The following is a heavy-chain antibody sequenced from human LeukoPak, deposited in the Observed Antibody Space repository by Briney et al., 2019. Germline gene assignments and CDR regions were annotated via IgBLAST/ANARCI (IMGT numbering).Heavy chain of an antibody. V-gene: IGHV4-39*07. D-gene: IGHD6-6*01. CDR2: IYYSGST. CDR1: GGSISSSSYY. Sequence: SETLSLTCTVSGGSISSSSYYWGWIRQPPGKGLEWIGSIYYSGSTYYSPSLKSRVTISVDTSKNQFSLKLSSVTAADTAVYYCARDSFRSSSTFDYWGQGTLVTVSS. J-gene: IGHJ4*02. CDR3: ARDSFRSSSTFDY.